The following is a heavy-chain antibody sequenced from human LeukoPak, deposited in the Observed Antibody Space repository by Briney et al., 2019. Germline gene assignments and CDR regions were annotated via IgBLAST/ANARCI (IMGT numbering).Heavy chain of an antibody. CDR1: GGSISSYY. D-gene: IGHD4-4*01. CDR3: ARVASYSNYSSYYGMDV. V-gene: IGHV4-4*07. J-gene: IGHJ6*02. CDR2: IYTSGST. Sequence: PSETLSLTCTVSGGSISSYYWSWIRQPAGKGLEWIGRIYTSGSTNYNPSLKSRVTMSVDTSKNQFSLKLSSVTAADTAVYYCARVASYSNYSSYYGMDVWGQGTTVTVSS.